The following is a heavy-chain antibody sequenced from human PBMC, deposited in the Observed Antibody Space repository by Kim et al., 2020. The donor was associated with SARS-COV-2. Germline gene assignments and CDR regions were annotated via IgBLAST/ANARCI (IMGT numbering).Heavy chain of an antibody. CDR3: AREYYYDSSGHYDY. V-gene: IGHV3-30*04. D-gene: IGHD3-22*01. CDR2: ISYDGSNK. Sequence: GGSLRLSCAASGFTFSSYAMHWVRQAPGKGLEWVAVISYDGSNKYYADSVKGRFTISRDNSKNTLYLQMNSLRAEDTAVYYCAREYYYDSSGHYDYWGQG. CDR1: GFTFSSYA. J-gene: IGHJ4*02.